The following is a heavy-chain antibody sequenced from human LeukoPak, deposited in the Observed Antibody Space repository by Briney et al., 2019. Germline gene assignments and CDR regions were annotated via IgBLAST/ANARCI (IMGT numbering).Heavy chain of an antibody. CDR1: GFTFNTYW. D-gene: IGHD6-13*01. V-gene: IGHV3-7*01. CDR3: ARLGAGSSWSCDDY. J-gene: IGHJ4*02. CDR2: IKKDGSEK. Sequence: GVSLRLSCAASGFTFNTYWMSWVRQAPGKGLEWVANIKKDGSEKYYADSVKGRFTISRDNAKNSLYLLLNSLRVEDTAVYYCARLGAGSSWSCDDYWGQGTLVTVSS.